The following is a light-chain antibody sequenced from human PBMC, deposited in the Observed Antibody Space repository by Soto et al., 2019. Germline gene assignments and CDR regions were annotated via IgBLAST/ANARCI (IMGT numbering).Light chain of an antibody. Sequence: DIQMTQSPSSVSASVGDRVTVTCRASQAISTWLAWYQQRPGKAPKLLIYAASTLQSGVPSRFSGPGSGTDFTLTISSLQSEDFATYYCQQADSIPFTFGPGTTV. CDR3: QQADSIPFT. J-gene: IGKJ3*01. CDR2: AAS. V-gene: IGKV1-12*01. CDR1: QAISTW.